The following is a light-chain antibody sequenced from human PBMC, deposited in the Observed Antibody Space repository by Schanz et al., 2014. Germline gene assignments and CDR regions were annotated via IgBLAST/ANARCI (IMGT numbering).Light chain of an antibody. J-gene: IGKJ5*01. CDR1: QSISSW. CDR3: QQYNSYLT. Sequence: DIQMTQSPSSLSASVGDRVTITCRASQSISSWLAWYQQKPGKAPNLLIYKASTLETGVPSRFSGSGSGTEFTLTVSSLQPDDFAIYYCQQYNSYLTFGQGTRLEIK. V-gene: IGKV1-5*03. CDR2: KAS.